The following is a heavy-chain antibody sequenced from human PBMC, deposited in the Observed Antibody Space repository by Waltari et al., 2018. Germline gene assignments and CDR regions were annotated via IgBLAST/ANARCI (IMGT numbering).Heavy chain of an antibody. CDR2: INLDSDDT. V-gene: IGHV1-2*02. CDR3: ARDFQTGNFFVS. CDR1: GYTSSGSL. Sequence: QVQLVQSGAEVKEPGASVKVSCRASGYTSSGSLIHWVRPAPGQGLEWMWWINLDSDDTKYGQKCRVRVTVTGDSSITTAYMELRGLRSDDSAMYYCARDFQTGNFFVSWGQGTLVTVSS. D-gene: IGHD3-9*01. J-gene: IGHJ4*02.